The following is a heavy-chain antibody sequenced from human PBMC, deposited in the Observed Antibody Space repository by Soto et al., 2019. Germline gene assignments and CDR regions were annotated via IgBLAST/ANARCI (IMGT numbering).Heavy chain of an antibody. D-gene: IGHD6-19*01. J-gene: IGHJ5*02. Sequence: PPETLSLTCAVYGGSFSGYYWSWIRQPPGKGLEWIGEINHSGSTNYNPSLKSRVTISVDTSKNQFSLKLSSVTAADTAVYYCARGRIAVAGTGWFDPWGQGTLVTVS. V-gene: IGHV4-34*01. CDR2: INHSGST. CDR1: GGSFSGYY. CDR3: ARGRIAVAGTGWFDP.